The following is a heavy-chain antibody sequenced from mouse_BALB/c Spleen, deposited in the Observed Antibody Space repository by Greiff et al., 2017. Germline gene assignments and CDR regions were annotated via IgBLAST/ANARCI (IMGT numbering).Heavy chain of an antibody. CDR2: IYPGDGDT. CDR1: GYAFSSYW. CDR3: ARGGNYAMDY. J-gene: IGHJ4*01. V-gene: IGHV1-80*01. Sequence: VQGVESGAELVRPGSSVKISCKASGYAFSSYWMNWVKQRPGQGLEWIGQIYPGDGDTNYNGKFKGKATLTADKSSSTAYMQLSSLTSEDSAVYFCARGGNYAMDYWGQGTSVTVSS.